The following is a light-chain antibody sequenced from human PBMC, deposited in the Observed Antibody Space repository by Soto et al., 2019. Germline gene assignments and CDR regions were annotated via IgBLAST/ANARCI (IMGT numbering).Light chain of an antibody. V-gene: IGLV6-57*02. J-gene: IGLJ2*01. CDR3: QSYDSSKGVV. CDR1: SGSIASNY. CDR2: EDN. Sequence: NFMLTQSHSVSESPGKTVTISCTGSSGSIASNYVQWYQQRPGSAPTTVIYEDNQRPSGVPDRFSGSIDSSSNSASLTISALKTEDEAYYFCQSYDSSKGVVFGGGTKLTVL.